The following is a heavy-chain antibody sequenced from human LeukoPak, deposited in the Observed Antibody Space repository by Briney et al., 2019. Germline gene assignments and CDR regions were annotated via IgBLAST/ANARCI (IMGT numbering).Heavy chain of an antibody. V-gene: IGHV3-53*01. CDR1: GFTVSSNY. CDR2: IYSGGST. Sequence: PGGSLRLSCAASGFTVSSNYMSWVRQAPGKGLEWVSIIYSGGSTYYADSVKGRFTISRDNSKNTLYLQMNSLRAEETAVYYCARDRKDGNFFDYWGQGTLVTVSS. J-gene: IGHJ4*02. D-gene: IGHD2-15*01. CDR3: ARDRKDGNFFDY.